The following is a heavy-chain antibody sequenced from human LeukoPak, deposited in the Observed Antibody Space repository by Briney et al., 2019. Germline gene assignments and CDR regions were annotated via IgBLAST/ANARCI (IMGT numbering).Heavy chain of an antibody. Sequence: TLSLTCTVSGGSISSGGYYWSWIRQHPGKGLEWIGYIYYSGSTYYNPSLKSRVTISVDTSKNQFSLKLNSVTAADTAVYYCARRGRDGYNQIDNWGQGTLVTVSS. V-gene: IGHV4-31*03. CDR2: IYYSGST. D-gene: IGHD5-24*01. J-gene: IGHJ4*02. CDR1: GGSISSGGYY. CDR3: ARRGRDGYNQIDN.